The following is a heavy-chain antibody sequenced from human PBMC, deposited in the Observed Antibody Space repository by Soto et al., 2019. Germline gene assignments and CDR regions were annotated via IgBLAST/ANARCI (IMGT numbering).Heavy chain of an antibody. Sequence: SETLSLTCTVSGGSISSGGYYWSWIRQHPGKGLEWIGYIYYSGSTYYNPSLKSRVTISVDTSKNQFSLKLSSVTAADTAVYYCARAGRIAARPYYYYGMDVWGQGTTVTVS. J-gene: IGHJ6*02. V-gene: IGHV4-31*03. D-gene: IGHD6-6*01. CDR2: IYYSGST. CDR3: ARAGRIAARPYYYYGMDV. CDR1: GGSISSGGYY.